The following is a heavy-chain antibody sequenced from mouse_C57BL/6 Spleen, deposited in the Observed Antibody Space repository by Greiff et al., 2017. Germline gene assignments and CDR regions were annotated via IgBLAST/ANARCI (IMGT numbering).Heavy chain of an antibody. CDR2: IYPGDGDT. CDR1: GYAFSSSW. V-gene: IGHV1-82*01. J-gene: IGHJ4*01. D-gene: IGHD4-1*01. CDR3: ARNWDQGAMDY. Sequence: VKLVESGPELVKPGASVKISCKASGYAFSSSWMNWVKQRPGKGLEWIGRIYPGDGDTNYNGKFKGKATLTADKSSSTAYMQLSSLTSEDSAVYFCARNWDQGAMDYWGQGTSITVSS.